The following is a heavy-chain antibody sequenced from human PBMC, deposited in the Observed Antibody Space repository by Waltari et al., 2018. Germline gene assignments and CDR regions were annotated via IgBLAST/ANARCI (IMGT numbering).Heavy chain of an antibody. V-gene: IGHV1-69*04. CDR1: GGTFNDYV. Sequence: QVQLVQSGAEIKKPGSSVKVSCKASGGTFNDYVINWVRQAPGQGLEWMGRVISILGVVNYAEKFQERVTITADKSTSTAYMELSSLTSEDTAMFYCATNLLGYGSYHHGMDVWGQGTTVTVSS. J-gene: IGHJ6*02. CDR2: VISILGVV. CDR3: ATNLLGYGSYHHGMDV. D-gene: IGHD3-22*01.